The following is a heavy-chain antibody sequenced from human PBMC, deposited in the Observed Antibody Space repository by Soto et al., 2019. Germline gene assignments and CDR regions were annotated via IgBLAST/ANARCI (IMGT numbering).Heavy chain of an antibody. CDR1: GGSISSGGYS. V-gene: IGHV4-30-2*01. D-gene: IGHD3-10*01. Sequence: PSETLSLTCAVSGGSISSGGYSWSWIRQPPGKGLEWIGEINDSGSTKYNPSLKSRVTISVDRSKSQFSLNLSSVTAADTAIYFCARVPVRKYYRAGSYQNYYFGMDVWGQGTTVTVSS. CDR3: ARVPVRKYYRAGSYQNYYFGMDV. J-gene: IGHJ6*02. CDR2: INDSGST.